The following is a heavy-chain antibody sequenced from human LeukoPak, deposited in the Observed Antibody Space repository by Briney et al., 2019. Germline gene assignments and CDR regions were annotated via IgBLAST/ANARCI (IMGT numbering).Heavy chain of an antibody. J-gene: IGHJ4*02. D-gene: IGHD3-10*01. V-gene: IGHV4-59*01. CDR3: ASQFGLRYFDY. Sequence: SETLSLTCTVSGGSIGSYYWSWIRQPPGKELEWIGYMYYSGATSYNPSLKSRVTMSIDTSKNQISLKLSSVTAADTAMYYCASQFGLRYFDYWGQGILVAVSS. CDR2: MYYSGAT. CDR1: GGSIGSYY.